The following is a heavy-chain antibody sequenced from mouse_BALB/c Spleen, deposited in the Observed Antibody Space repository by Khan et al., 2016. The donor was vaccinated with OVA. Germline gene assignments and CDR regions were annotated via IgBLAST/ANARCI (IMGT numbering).Heavy chain of an antibody. J-gene: IGHJ4*01. Sequence: VQLQESGPGLVAPSQSLSITCTISGFSLTNYGVHWVRQPPGKGLEWLVVIWSDGSTTYNSALKSRLSISKDNSKSQVFLKINSLQTVDTAVYYCARQPDYHYYIMDYWGQGTSVTVSS. CDR3: ARQPDYHYYIMDY. CDR2: IWSDGST. V-gene: IGHV2-6-1*01. CDR1: GFSLTNYG. D-gene: IGHD1-1*02.